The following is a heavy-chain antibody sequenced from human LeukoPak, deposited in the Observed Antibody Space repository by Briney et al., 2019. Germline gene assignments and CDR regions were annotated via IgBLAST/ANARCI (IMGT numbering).Heavy chain of an antibody. CDR3: ARSLIGVGGPYYLDY. Sequence: ASVKVSCKTPGYTFSNYGINWVRQAPGQGLEWMGWISGHNGNTRYAQKVQGRVTMTTDTATSTVHMDLGSLRSDDTAVYYCARSLIGVGGPYYLDYWGQGTLVTVSS. V-gene: IGHV1-18*01. D-gene: IGHD2-15*01. J-gene: IGHJ4*02. CDR2: ISGHNGNT. CDR1: GYTFSNYG.